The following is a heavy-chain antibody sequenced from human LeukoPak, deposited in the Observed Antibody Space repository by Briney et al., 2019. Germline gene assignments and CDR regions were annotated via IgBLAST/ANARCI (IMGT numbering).Heavy chain of an antibody. CDR1: GFAFHDYW. CDR2: INDDGGER. CDR3: DRDTTWLNRFDR. D-gene: IGHD2/OR15-2a*01. V-gene: IGHV3-7*01. J-gene: IGHJ4*02. Sequence: PGGSLRLSCEAPGFAFHDYWMNWSRQAPGKGLEWVANINDDGGERNYVASAKGRFTISRENAKNSLYLQMNGLRADDTANCATDRDTTWLNRFDRWGQGALVTVSS.